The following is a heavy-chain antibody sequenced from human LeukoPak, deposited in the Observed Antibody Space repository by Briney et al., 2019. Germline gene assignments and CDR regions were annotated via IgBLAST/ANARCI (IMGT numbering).Heavy chain of an antibody. V-gene: IGHV4-39*07. CDR2: IYYSGST. J-gene: IGHJ4*02. Sequence: SETLPLTCTVSGGSISSSSYYWGWIRQPPGKGLEWIGSIYYSGSTYYNPSLKSRVTISVDTSKNQFSLKLSSVTAADTAVYYCARRVRGYSYGVFDYWGQGTLVTVSS. CDR1: GGSISSSSYY. CDR3: ARRVRGYSYGVFDY. D-gene: IGHD5-18*01.